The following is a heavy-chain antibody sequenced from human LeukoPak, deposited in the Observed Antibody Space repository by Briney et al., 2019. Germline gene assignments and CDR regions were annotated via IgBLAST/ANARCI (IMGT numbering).Heavy chain of an antibody. J-gene: IGHJ3*02. D-gene: IGHD1-26*01. Sequence: GASVKVSCKASGYTFTGYYMHWLRQAPGQGLEWMGWINPNSGGTNYAQKFQGRVTMTRDMSISTAYMELSRLRSDDTAVYYCVVDVNAFDIWGQGTMVTVSS. CDR1: GYTFTGYY. CDR3: VVDVNAFDI. V-gene: IGHV1-2*02. CDR2: INPNSGGT.